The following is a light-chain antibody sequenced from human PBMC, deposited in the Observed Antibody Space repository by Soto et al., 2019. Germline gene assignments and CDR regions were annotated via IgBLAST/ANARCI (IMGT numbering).Light chain of an antibody. Sequence: QSVLTQPPSASGSPGQSVTISCTGTSSDVGVYNYVSWYQQHPGKVPKVLISEVNKRPSGVPDRFSGSKSGNTASLTVSGLQADDEADYYCSSFAGTFFVFGTGTKVTVL. J-gene: IGLJ1*01. CDR2: EVN. CDR1: SSDVGVYNY. CDR3: SSFAGTFFV. V-gene: IGLV2-8*01.